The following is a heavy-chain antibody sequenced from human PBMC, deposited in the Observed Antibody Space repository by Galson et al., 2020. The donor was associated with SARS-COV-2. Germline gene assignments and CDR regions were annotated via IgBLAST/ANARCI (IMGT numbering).Heavy chain of an antibody. CDR1: GGSVSGGAFS. CDR2: IYDSANT. Sequence: PSETLSLTCAVSGGSVSGGAFSWSWFRQPPGKGLEWIGYIYDSANTYYNPSLKSRVSISVDRSKNRFSLNLSSVTAADTAVYYCARGQQTELLTPFDFWGQGTLVTVSS. D-gene: IGHD1-26*01. J-gene: IGHJ4*02. CDR3: ARGQQTELLTPFDF. V-gene: IGHV4-30-2*01.